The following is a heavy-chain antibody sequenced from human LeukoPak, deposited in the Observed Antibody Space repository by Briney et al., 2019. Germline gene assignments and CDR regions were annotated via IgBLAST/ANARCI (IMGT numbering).Heavy chain of an antibody. CDR2: IYYRGST. V-gene: IGHV4-31*03. CDR3: ARGYCSSTSCYTGRVYYFDY. CDR1: GGSISSGGYY. Sequence: TLSLTCTVSGGSISSGGYYWSWIRQHPGKGLEWIGYIYYRGSTYYNPSLKSRVTISVDTSKNQFSLKLSSVTAADTAVYYCARGYCSSTSCYTGRVYYFDYWGQGTLVTVSS. D-gene: IGHD2-2*02. J-gene: IGHJ4*02.